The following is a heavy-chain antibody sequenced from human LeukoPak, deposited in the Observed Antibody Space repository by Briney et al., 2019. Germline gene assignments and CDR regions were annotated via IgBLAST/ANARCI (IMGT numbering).Heavy chain of an antibody. V-gene: IGHV3-21*01. CDR1: GFTFNYYS. J-gene: IGHJ3*02. D-gene: IGHD3-3*01. Sequence: GSLRLSCAASGFTFNYYSMNWVRQAPGKGLEWVSSISISSNYIYYTDSVKGRFTISRDNAKNSLYLQMNSLRAEDTAVYYCARGSRFGVVERDAFDIWGQGTMVTVSS. CDR2: ISISSNYI. CDR3: ARGSRFGVVERDAFDI.